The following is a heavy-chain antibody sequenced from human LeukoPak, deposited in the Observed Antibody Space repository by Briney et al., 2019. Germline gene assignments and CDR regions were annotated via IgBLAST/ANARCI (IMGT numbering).Heavy chain of an antibody. Sequence: SETLSLTCTVSGGSISSYYWSWIRQPPGKGLEWIGYIYYSGSTNYNPSLKSRVNISVDTSKNQFSLKLSSVTAADTAVYYCARDGGFTYYDSSGFDYWGQGTLVTVSS. D-gene: IGHD3-22*01. CDR2: IYYSGST. J-gene: IGHJ4*02. V-gene: IGHV4-59*01. CDR3: ARDGGFTYYDSSGFDY. CDR1: GGSISSYY.